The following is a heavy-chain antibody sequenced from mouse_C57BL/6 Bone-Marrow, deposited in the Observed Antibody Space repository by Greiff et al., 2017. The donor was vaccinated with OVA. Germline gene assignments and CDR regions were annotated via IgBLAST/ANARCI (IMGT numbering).Heavy chain of an antibody. Sequence: QVQLKQPGAELVKPGASVKMSCKASGYTFTSYWITWVKQRPGQGLEWIGDIYPGSGSTNYNEKFKSKATLTVDTSSSTAYMQLSSLTSEDSAVYYCARRPITTVVDWYFDVWGTGTTVTVSS. D-gene: IGHD1-1*01. CDR1: GYTFTSYW. CDR3: ARRPITTVVDWYFDV. V-gene: IGHV1-55*01. CDR2: IYPGSGST. J-gene: IGHJ1*03.